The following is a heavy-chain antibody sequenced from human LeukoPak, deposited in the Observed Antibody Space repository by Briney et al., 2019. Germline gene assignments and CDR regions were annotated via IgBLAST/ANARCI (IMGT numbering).Heavy chain of an antibody. D-gene: IGHD5-12*01. CDR1: GGSISSYY. CDR3: AKYSGYDRGTYYYYYMDV. V-gene: IGHV4-59*08. CDR2: IHYSGTT. Sequence: SETLSLTCTVSGGSISSYYWSWIRQPPGKGLEWIGYIHYSGTTNYNPSLKSRVTISGDTSKNQFSLKLSSVTAADTAVYYCAKYSGYDRGTYYYYYMDVWGKGTTVTVSS. J-gene: IGHJ6*03.